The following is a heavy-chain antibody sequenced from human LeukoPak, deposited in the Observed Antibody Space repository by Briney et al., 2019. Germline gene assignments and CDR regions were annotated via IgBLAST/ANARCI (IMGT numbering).Heavy chain of an antibody. D-gene: IGHD1-26*01. V-gene: IGHV3-7*01. J-gene: IGHJ3*02. CDR1: GFTFSSYW. Sequence: GGSLRLSCSASGFTFSSYWMSWVRQAPGKGLEWVANIKQDGSEKYYVDSVKGRFTISRDNAKNSLYLQMNSLRAEDTAVYYCARDQMVGADDAFDIWGQGTMVTVSS. CDR3: ARDQMVGADDAFDI. CDR2: IKQDGSEK.